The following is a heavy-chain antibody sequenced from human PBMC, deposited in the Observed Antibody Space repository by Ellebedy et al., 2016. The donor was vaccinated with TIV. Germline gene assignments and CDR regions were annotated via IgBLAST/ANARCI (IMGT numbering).Heavy chain of an antibody. D-gene: IGHD2-15*01. CDR1: GYTFTSYA. Sequence: ASVKVSCKASGYTFTSYAMHWVRQAPGQRLEWMGWINAGNGYTKYSLKFQGRVTITRDTSASTAYMELSNLTSEDTAVFYCARAGIGAYDIWGQGTMITVSS. V-gene: IGHV1-3*01. CDR3: ARAGIGAYDI. CDR2: INAGNGYT. J-gene: IGHJ3*02.